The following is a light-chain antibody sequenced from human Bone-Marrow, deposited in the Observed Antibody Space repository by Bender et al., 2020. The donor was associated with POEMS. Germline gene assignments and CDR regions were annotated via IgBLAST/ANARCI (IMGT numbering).Light chain of an antibody. CDR1: TSDIDDSNS. V-gene: IGLV2-14*01. CDR2: EGS. Sequence: QSALTQPASVSGSPGQSITISCTGTTSDIDDSNSVSWYQQHPGEAPKLMIYEGSKRPSGVSDRFSGSKSGTSASLAISGLQSEDEADYYCAAWEDSLNGWVFGGGTKLTVL. J-gene: IGLJ3*02. CDR3: AAWEDSLNGWV.